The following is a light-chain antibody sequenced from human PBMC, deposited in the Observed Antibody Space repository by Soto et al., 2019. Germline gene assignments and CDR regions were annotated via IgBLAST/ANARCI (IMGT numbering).Light chain of an antibody. CDR2: DVS. CDR3: GSYTTSSNDV. CDR1: ISDVGSYNY. Sequence: QSALTQPASVSGSPGQSITISYTGTISDVGSYNYVSWYQQYPGKAPKLMIYDVSTRPSGVSDRFSGSKSGNTASLTISGLRAEDEADYYCGSYTTSSNDVFGTGTKVTVL. J-gene: IGLJ1*01. V-gene: IGLV2-14*03.